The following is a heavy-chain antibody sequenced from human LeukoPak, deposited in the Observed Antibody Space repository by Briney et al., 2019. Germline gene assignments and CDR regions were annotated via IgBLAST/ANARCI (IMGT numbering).Heavy chain of an antibody. CDR3: GSDYDSSGHYLLPET. J-gene: IGHJ5*02. V-gene: IGHV1-2*02. Sequence: ASVKVSCKASGYSFTGYYIHWVRQAPGQGLEWMGWINPNRGGTKYAQKFQGRVTMTRETPISTAYMELRSLQSDDTAVYYCGSDYDSSGHYLLPETWGQGTLVTVSS. D-gene: IGHD3-22*01. CDR1: GYSFTGYY. CDR2: INPNRGGT.